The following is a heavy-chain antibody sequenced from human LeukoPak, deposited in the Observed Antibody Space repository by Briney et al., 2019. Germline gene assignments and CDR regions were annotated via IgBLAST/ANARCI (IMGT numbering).Heavy chain of an antibody. CDR2: IKQDGSEK. D-gene: IGHD2-8*02. J-gene: IGHJ6*02. Sequence: GGSLRLSCEVSGFTFSSYWMSWVRQAPGKGLEWVANIKQDGSEKYYVDSVKGRFTISRDNAKNSLYLQLNSLRAEDTAVYYCARDTGSYNYYYYGMDVWGQGTTVTVSS. V-gene: IGHV3-7*01. CDR3: ARDTGSYNYYYYGMDV. CDR1: GFTFSSYW.